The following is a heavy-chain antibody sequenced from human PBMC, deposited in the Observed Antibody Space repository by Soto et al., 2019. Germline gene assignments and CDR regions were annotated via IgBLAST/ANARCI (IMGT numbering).Heavy chain of an antibody. D-gene: IGHD2-2*01. J-gene: IGHJ4*02. CDR2: IYHSGST. CDR1: GGSISSGGYS. V-gene: IGHV4-30-2*01. CDR3: PRSSSTVTTLDY. Sequence: QLQLQESGSGLVKPSQTLSLTCAVSGGSISSGGYSWSWIRQPPGKGLEWVGYIYHSGSTYYNPSLKSRVTLSIDRSKNRFALKLSSVTAADTAVYYWPRSSSTVTTLDYWGQGTLVTVSS.